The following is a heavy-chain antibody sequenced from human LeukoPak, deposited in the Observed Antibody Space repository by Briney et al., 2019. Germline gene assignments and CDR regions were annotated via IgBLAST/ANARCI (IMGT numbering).Heavy chain of an antibody. CDR1: GFTFSSYW. CDR2: INSDGSST. J-gene: IGHJ3*02. Sequence: GGSLRLSCAASGFTFSSYWMHWVRQAPGKGLVWVSRINSDGSSTSYADAVKGRFTISRDNAKNTAYLQMNSLRAEDTAVYYCARVQGHPPNGLDIWGQGTMVTVSS. CDR3: ARVQGHPPNGLDI. V-gene: IGHV3-74*01. D-gene: IGHD2-8*01.